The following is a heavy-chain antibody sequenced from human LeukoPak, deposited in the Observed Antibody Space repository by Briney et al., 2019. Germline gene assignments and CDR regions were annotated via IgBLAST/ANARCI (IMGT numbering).Heavy chain of an antibody. CDR2: IVPIFGTA. CDR3: ARAIAAAGYFNY. V-gene: IGHV1-69*05. Sequence: SVKVSCKASGGAFSSYAISWVRQAPGQGLEWMGRIVPIFGTANYAQKFQGRVTITTDESTSTAYMELSSLRSEDTAVYYCARAIAAAGYFNYWGQGTLVTVSS. D-gene: IGHD6-13*01. J-gene: IGHJ4*02. CDR1: GGAFSSYA.